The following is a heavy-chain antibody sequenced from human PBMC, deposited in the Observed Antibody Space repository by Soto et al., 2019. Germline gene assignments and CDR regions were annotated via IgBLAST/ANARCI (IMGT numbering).Heavy chain of an antibody. J-gene: IGHJ4*02. CDR2: LYYTGST. Sequence: QVQLQESGPGLVKPSQTLSLTCSVSGGSISRGGYYWSWIRQHPGKGLEWIGYLYYTGSTSYNPSLKRRLTLSVDTSKNQFSLKLSSVTAADTAVYYWASFLGWPTYYFDYWCQVTLVTVSS. V-gene: IGHV4-31*03. CDR3: ASFLGWPTYYFDY. D-gene: IGHD6-19*01. CDR1: GGSISRGGYY.